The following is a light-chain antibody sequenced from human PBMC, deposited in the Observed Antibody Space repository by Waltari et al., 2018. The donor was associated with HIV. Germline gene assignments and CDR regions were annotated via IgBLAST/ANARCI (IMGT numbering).Light chain of an antibody. CDR3: AAWDDSLSGYV. V-gene: IGLV1-44*01. Sequence: QSVLTQPPSASGTPGQRVTISCSGSSSNIGSNTVTWYQQLPGTAPKLLIYINNQRPSGVPDRFSGSKSGTSASLAISGLQSEDEAAYYCAAWDDSLSGYVFGTGTKVTVL. CDR1: SSNIGSNT. CDR2: INN. J-gene: IGLJ1*01.